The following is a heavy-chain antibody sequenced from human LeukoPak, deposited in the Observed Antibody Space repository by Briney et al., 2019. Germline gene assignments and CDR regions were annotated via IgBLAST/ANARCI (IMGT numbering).Heavy chain of an antibody. CDR3: TTRSIGSY. Sequence: GGSLRLSCVASGFTFTNAWVSWVSQAPGMGLEWVGRIKSNIDGRGTDYAAPVRGRFTISRDDSKNTLYLQMNSLKTEDKAVYYCTTRSIGSYWGQGTLVTVSS. CDR2: IKSNIDGRGT. D-gene: IGHD2/OR15-2a*01. V-gene: IGHV3-15*01. J-gene: IGHJ4*02. CDR1: GFTFTNAW.